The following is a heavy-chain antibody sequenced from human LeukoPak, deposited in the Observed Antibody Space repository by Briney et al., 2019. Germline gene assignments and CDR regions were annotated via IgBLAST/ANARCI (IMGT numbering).Heavy chain of an antibody. CDR2: ISGSGSSV. V-gene: IGHV3-48*03. D-gene: IGHD3-16*01. CDR1: GFTFISYE. Sequence: GGSLRLSCAASGFTFISYEMNWVRQAPGKGLEWVSYISGSGSSVLYADSVKGRFTISRDNSKNTLYLQMNSLRAEDTAVYYCANNGGLFGYWGQGTLVTVSS. CDR3: ANNGGLFGY. J-gene: IGHJ4*02.